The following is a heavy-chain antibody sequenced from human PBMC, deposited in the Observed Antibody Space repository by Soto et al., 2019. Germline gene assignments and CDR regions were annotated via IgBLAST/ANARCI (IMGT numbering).Heavy chain of an antibody. CDR1: PGPISTYY. CDR3: AGDQTVAGPTTFEY. J-gene: IGHJ4*02. CDR2: IYYSGSA. Sequence: LSLPSTISPGPISTYYRNRIQQPQGKGLESIGYIYYSGSANYSPSLKSRVTISVDASKISLYLQMNSLGAEDTAVYYCAGDQTVAGPTTFEYCGQGTLVRVSS. V-gene: IGHV4-59*12. D-gene: IGHD6-19*01.